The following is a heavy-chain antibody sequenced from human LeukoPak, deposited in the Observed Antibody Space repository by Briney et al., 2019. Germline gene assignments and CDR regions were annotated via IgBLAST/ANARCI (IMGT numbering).Heavy chain of an antibody. CDR3: AKTYYGDHYYFDY. CDR1: GGSISSSSYY. V-gene: IGHV4-39*01. Sequence: SETLSLTCTVSGGSISSSSYYWGWIRQPPGQGLEWIGSIYYSGSTYYNPSLKSRVTISVDTSKNQFSLKLSSVTAADTAVYYCAKTYYGDHYYFDYWGQGTLVTVSS. J-gene: IGHJ4*02. D-gene: IGHD4-17*01. CDR2: IYYSGST.